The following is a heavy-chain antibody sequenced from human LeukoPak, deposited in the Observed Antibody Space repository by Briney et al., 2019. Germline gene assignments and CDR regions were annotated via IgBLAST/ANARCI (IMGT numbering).Heavy chain of an antibody. CDR2: ISSSGSTI. Sequence: PGGSLRLSCAASGFTFSSYEMNWVRQAPGKGLEWVSYISSSGSTIYYADSVKGRFTISRDNAKNSLYLQMNSLRAEDTAVYYCARDRDSSGYYEGLFGYWGQGTLVTVSS. D-gene: IGHD3-22*01. CDR3: ARDRDSSGYYEGLFGY. J-gene: IGHJ4*02. CDR1: GFTFSSYE. V-gene: IGHV3-48*03.